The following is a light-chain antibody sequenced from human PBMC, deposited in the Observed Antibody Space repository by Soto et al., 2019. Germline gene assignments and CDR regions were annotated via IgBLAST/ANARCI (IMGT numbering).Light chain of an antibody. CDR3: QSYDSSLSVSV. V-gene: IGLV1-40*01. CDR1: SSNIGAGYD. Sequence: QSVLTQPPSVSGAPGQRVTIACTGSSSNIGAGYDVHWYPQLPGTAPKLLILGNSNRPSGVPDRFSGSKSGTSASLAITGLQAEDEADDYCQSYDSSLSVSVFGGGTKVTVL. CDR2: GNS. J-gene: IGLJ2*01.